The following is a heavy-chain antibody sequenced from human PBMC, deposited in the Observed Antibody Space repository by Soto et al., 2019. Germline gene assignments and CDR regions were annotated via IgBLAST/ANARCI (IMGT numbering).Heavy chain of an antibody. CDR1: GYTFTGYY. CDR2: INPNSGGT. D-gene: IGHD3-10*01. CDR3: ARGGSLWFGELSVYYYGMDV. Sequence: GASVKVSCKAAGYTFTGYYMHWVRQAPGQGLEWMGWINPNSGGTNYAQKFQGWVTMTRDTSISTAYMELSRLRSDDTAVYYCARGGSLWFGELSVYYYGMDVWGQGTTVTV. V-gene: IGHV1-2*04. J-gene: IGHJ6*02.